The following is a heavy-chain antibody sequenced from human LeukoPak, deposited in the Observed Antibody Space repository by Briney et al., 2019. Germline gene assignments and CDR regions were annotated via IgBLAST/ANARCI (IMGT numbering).Heavy chain of an antibody. Sequence: PSETLSLTCTVSGGSISRYYWSWIRQPPGKGLEWIGYIYYSGSTNYNPSLKSRVIISVDTSKNQFSLKLSSVTAADTAVYYCARVEFTSVFYPFDYWGQGTLVTVSS. CDR2: IYYSGST. CDR1: GGSISRYY. CDR3: ARVEFTSVFYPFDY. V-gene: IGHV4-59*01. D-gene: IGHD2-8*01. J-gene: IGHJ4*02.